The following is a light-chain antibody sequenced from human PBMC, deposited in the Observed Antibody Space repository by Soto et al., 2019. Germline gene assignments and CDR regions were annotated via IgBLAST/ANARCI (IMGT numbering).Light chain of an antibody. CDR2: EVA. V-gene: IGLV2-8*01. Sequence: QSVLTQPPSASGSLGQSVTISCTGTSGDVGHYNYVSWYQQQPGKAPKLIIYEVAKRPSGVPDRFSGSKSGNTASLTVSGLQAEDEADYYCCTYADDNIFVFGTGTKVTVL. J-gene: IGLJ1*01. CDR1: SGDVGHYNY. CDR3: CTYADDNIFV.